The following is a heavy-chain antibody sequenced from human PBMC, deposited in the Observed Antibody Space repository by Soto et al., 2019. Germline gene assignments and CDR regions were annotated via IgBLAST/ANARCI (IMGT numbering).Heavy chain of an antibody. CDR2: IYYTGKT. J-gene: IGHJ5*02. D-gene: IGHD2-2*01. CDR1: GDYIHVGGYY. CDR3: GRDLTSNANCIDP. Sequence: SETLSLTCSVSGDYIHVGGYYWTWIRQRPGKGLEWMGYIYYTGKTYYNPSLESRLTMPVDRSKNQFSLRLTSVTAADTAVYFCGRDLTSNANCIDPWGQGTLVTVSS. V-gene: IGHV4-30-4*01.